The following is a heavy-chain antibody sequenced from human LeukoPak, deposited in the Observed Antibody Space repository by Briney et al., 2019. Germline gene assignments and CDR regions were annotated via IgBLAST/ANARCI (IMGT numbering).Heavy chain of an antibody. CDR3: ARGLRQQFDY. Sequence: SETLSLTCTVSGGSISSSSYYWGWIRQPPGKGLEWIGSIYYSGSTYYNPPLKSRVTISVDTSKNQFSLKLSSVTAADTAVYYCARGLRQQFDYWGQGTLVTVSS. CDR2: IYYSGST. D-gene: IGHD6-13*01. CDR1: GGSISSSSYY. J-gene: IGHJ4*02. V-gene: IGHV4-39*01.